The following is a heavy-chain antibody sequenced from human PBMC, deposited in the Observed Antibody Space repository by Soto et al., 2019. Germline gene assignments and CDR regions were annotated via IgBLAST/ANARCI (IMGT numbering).Heavy chain of an antibody. CDR2: ISVFNGNT. CDR1: GYTFPSYG. J-gene: IGHJ4*02. D-gene: IGHD3-22*01. CDR3: ARDRGRSSGYYPIDY. V-gene: IGHV1-18*01. Sequence: ASVKVSCKASGYTFPSYGVSWVRQAPGQGLEWMGWISVFNGNTNYAQRLQGRVTMTTDTSTSTAYMELRSLTSDDTAVYYCARDRGRSSGYYPIDYWGQGTLVTVSS.